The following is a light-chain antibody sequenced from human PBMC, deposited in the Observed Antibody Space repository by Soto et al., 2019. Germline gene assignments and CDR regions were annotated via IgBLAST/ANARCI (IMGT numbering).Light chain of an antibody. CDR1: SSDVGGYNY. Sequence: QSALTQPASVSGSPGQTITISCTGTSSDVGGYNYVSWYQQHPGKAPKLMIYEVSNRPSGVSNRFSGSKSGNTASLTISGLQAEDEADYYCCSYAVGTTYVFGTGTQLTVL. CDR3: CSYAVGTTYV. J-gene: IGLJ1*01. V-gene: IGLV2-23*02. CDR2: EVS.